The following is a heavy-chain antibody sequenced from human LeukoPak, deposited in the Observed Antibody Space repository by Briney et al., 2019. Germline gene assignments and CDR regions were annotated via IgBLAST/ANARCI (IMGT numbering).Heavy chain of an antibody. CDR3: ARDRGDAFDI. Sequence: SETLSLTCTVSGGSISSYHWSWIRQPPGKGLEWIGYIYYSGSTNYNPSLKSRVTISVDTSKNQFSLKLSSVTAADTAVYYCARDRGDAFDIWGQGTMVTVSS. CDR2: IYYSGST. CDR1: GGSISSYH. V-gene: IGHV4-59*01. J-gene: IGHJ3*02.